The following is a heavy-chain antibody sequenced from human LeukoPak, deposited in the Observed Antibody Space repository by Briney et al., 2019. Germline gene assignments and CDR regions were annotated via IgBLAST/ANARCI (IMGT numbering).Heavy chain of an antibody. J-gene: IGHJ4*02. Sequence: PSETLSLTCAVSGGSISSSNWWGWVRQPPGKGLEWIGEIYHSGSTNYNPSLKSRVTISVDKSKNQFSLKLSSVTAADTAVYYCARGTYSSSWYIDYWGQGTLVTVSS. D-gene: IGHD6-13*01. CDR2: IYHSGST. V-gene: IGHV4-4*02. CDR3: ARGTYSSSWYIDY. CDR1: GGSISSSNW.